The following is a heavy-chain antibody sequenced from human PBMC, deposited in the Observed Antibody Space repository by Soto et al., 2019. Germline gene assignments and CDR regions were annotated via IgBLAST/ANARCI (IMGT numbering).Heavy chain of an antibody. D-gene: IGHD5-12*01. CDR2: IRSKAYGGTT. Sequence: PGGSLRLSCTASGFTFGDYAMSWFRQAPGKGLEWVGFIRSKAYGGTTEYAASVKGRFTISRDDSKSIAYLQMNSLKTEDTAVYYCTRVTSALSGYVPDFDYWGQGTLVTVSS. J-gene: IGHJ4*02. V-gene: IGHV3-49*03. CDR1: GFTFGDYA. CDR3: TRVTSALSGYVPDFDY.